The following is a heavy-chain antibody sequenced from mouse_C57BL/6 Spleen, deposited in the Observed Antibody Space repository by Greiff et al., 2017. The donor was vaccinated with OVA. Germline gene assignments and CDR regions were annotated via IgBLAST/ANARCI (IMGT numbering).Heavy chain of an antibody. J-gene: IGHJ2*01. CDR3: ATLITTGEDFDY. CDR2: ISSGSSTI. CDR1: GFTFSDYG. D-gene: IGHD1-1*01. V-gene: IGHV5-17*01. Sequence: EVMLVESGGGLVKPGGSLKLSCAASGFTFSDYGMHWVRQAPEKGLEWVAYISSGSSTIYYADTVKGRFTISRDNAKNTLFLQMTSLRSEDTAMYYCATLITTGEDFDYWGQGTTLTVSS.